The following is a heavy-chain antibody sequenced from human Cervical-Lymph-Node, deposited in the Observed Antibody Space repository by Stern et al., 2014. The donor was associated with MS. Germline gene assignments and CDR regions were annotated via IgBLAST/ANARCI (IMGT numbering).Heavy chain of an antibody. D-gene: IGHD3-22*01. V-gene: IGHV3-30-3*01. CDR2: ILHDGSNE. J-gene: IGHJ4*02. Sequence: VQLVESGGGVVHPGRSLRLSCAASGFNFISYSMYWVRQAPGKGLDWVAVILHDGSNEYYADSVKGRFTISRDNSKNTVSLQMNSLRVEDTAVYYCAREPYNYDGDGYLDHWGQGTLVTVSP. CDR1: GFNFISYS. CDR3: AREPYNYDGDGYLDH.